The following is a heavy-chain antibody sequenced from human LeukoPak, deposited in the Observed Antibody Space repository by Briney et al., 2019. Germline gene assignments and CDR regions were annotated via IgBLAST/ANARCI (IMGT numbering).Heavy chain of an antibody. J-gene: IGHJ4*02. Sequence: ASVKVSCKASGYTFTSYYMHWVRQAPGQGLEWMGIINPSGGSTSYAQKFQGRVTMTRDTSTSTVYMELSSLRSEDTAVYYCARDGSLGYCSGGSCYFVDWGQGTLVTVSS. CDR3: ARDGSLGYCSGGSCYFVD. D-gene: IGHD2-15*01. CDR1: GYTFTSYY. CDR2: INPSGGST. V-gene: IGHV1-46*01.